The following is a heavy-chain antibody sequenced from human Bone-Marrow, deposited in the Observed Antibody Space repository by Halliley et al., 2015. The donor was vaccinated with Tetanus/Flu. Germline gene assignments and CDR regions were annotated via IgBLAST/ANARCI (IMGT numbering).Heavy chain of an antibody. D-gene: IGHD1-1*01. CDR3: ARARGVGGTIYNWFDP. J-gene: IGHJ5*02. CDR1: DYSISSDFY. Sequence: TLSLTCTVSDYSISSDFYWGWIRQPPGKGLEWIGNVYHSGSTYYNPSLRSRVTISVDTSKNQFSLRLSSVTAADTAVYYCARARGVGGTIYNWFDPWGQGTVVTVSS. CDR2: VYHSGST. V-gene: IGHV4-38-2*02.